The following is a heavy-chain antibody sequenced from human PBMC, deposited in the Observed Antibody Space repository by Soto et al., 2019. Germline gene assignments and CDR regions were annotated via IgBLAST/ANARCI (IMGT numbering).Heavy chain of an antibody. CDR1: GFTFSYYS. V-gene: IGHV3-21*01. J-gene: IGHJ4*02. D-gene: IGHD3-22*01. CDR3: ARVYYYDSSGFLI. CDR2: ISSSSSYI. Sequence: GSLRLSCAASGFTFSYYSMNWVRQAPGKGLEWVSSISSSSSYIYYADSVKGRFTISRDNAKNSLYLQMNSLRAENTAVYYCARVYYYDSSGFLIWGQGTLVTVSS.